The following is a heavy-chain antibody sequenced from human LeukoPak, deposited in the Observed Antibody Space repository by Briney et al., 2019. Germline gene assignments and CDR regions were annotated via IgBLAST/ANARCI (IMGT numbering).Heavy chain of an antibody. Sequence: GGSLRLSCAASGFTFSSYGMHWVRQAPGKGLEWVAVISYDGSNKYYADSVKGRFTISRDNAKNSLYLQMNSLRAEDTAVYYCARVGLGYCSGGSCFSDYWGQGTLVTVSS. V-gene: IGHV3-30*03. D-gene: IGHD2-15*01. J-gene: IGHJ4*02. CDR3: ARVGLGYCSGGSCFSDY. CDR2: ISYDGSNK. CDR1: GFTFSSYG.